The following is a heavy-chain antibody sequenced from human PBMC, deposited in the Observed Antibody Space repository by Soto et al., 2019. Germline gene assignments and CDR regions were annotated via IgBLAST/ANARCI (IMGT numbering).Heavy chain of an antibody. Sequence: GLSMRLSFAASGFTFSNAWMNWVRQAPGKGLEWVGRIRGKTDGGTTDYAAPVNGRFAISRDDSKNTLYLQMNSLKTEDTAVYYWTRVELSGWYNRFESWGHGTLVTVSS. CDR2: IRGKTDGGTT. CDR1: GFTFSNAW. J-gene: IGHJ4*01. CDR3: TRVELSGWYNRFES. D-gene: IGHD6-19*01. V-gene: IGHV3-15*01.